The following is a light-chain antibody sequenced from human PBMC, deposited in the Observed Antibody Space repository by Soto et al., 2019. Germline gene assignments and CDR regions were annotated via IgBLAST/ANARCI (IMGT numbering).Light chain of an antibody. J-gene: IGKJ5*01. Sequence: DIQMTQSPSSVSASVGDRVTITCRASQGITNRLAWYQQKPGKATKLLIYEASSLQSGVPSRISGSGSGTDFTLTISSLQPEDFATYYCQQANSFPITCGQGTRLEIK. CDR1: QGITNR. CDR2: EAS. CDR3: QQANSFPIT. V-gene: IGKV1D-12*01.